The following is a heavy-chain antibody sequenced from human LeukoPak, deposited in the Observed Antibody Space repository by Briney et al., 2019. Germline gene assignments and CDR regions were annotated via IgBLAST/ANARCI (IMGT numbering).Heavy chain of an antibody. D-gene: IGHD4-17*01. CDR3: ARVYGAGAPMDYYYYVDV. CDR1: GGSISSGSYY. Sequence: SETLSLTCTVSGGSISSGSYYWSWIRQPAGKGLEWIGRIYTSGSTNYNPSLKSRVTISVDTSKNQFSLKLSSVTAADTAVYYCARVYGAGAPMDYYYYVDVWGKGTTVTVSS. CDR2: IYTSGST. J-gene: IGHJ6*03. V-gene: IGHV4-61*02.